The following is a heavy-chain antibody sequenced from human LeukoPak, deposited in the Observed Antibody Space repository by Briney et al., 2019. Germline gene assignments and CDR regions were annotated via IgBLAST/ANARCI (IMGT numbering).Heavy chain of an antibody. Sequence: SETLPLTCAVYGGSFSGYYWSWIRQPPGKGLEWIGEINHSGSTNYNPSLKSRVTISVDTSKNQFSLKLSSVTAADTAVYYCARVGYCSGGSCYGLDYWGQGTLVTVSS. CDR1: GGSFSGYY. CDR3: ARVGYCSGGSCYGLDY. CDR2: INHSGST. V-gene: IGHV4-34*01. J-gene: IGHJ4*02. D-gene: IGHD2-15*01.